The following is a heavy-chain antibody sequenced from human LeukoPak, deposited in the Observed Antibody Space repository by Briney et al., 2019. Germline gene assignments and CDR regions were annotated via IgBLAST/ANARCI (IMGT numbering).Heavy chain of an antibody. Sequence: DSVKVSCKASGYTFTSYYMHWVRQAPGQGLEWMGIINSSGGSTSYAHKFQGRVTMTRDTSTSTVYMELSSLRSEDTAVYYCSRGQPDYCSGGSCYSSGEQFDYWGQGTLVTVSS. D-gene: IGHD2-15*01. CDR1: GYTFTSYY. J-gene: IGHJ4*02. CDR2: INSSGGST. CDR3: SRGQPDYCSGGSCYSSGEQFDY. V-gene: IGHV1-46*03.